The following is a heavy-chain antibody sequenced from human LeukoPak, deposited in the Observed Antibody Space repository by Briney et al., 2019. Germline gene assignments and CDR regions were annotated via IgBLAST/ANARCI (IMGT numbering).Heavy chain of an antibody. J-gene: IGHJ4*02. CDR3: ARDTQITSFDY. D-gene: IGHD1-20*01. CDR2: ISWNSGSI. Sequence: GGSLRLSCAASGFTFDDYAMHWVRQAPGKGLEWVSGISWNSGSIGYADSVKGRFTISRDNAKNSLYLQMNSLRAEDTAVYYCARDTQITSFDYWGQGTLVTVSS. CDR1: GFTFDDYA. V-gene: IGHV3-9*01.